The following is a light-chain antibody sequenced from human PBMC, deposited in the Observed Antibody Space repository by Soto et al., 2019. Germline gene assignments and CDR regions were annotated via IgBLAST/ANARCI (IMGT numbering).Light chain of an antibody. CDR2: KAS. Sequence: DIQMTQSPSTLSASVVDRVIIIGRASQSINSWLAWYQQKPGKAPKLLIYKASSLESGVPSRFSGSGSGTEFTLTISSLQPDDFATYYCQQYNDYLWTFGQGTKVDIK. J-gene: IGKJ1*01. V-gene: IGKV1-5*03. CDR3: QQYNDYLWT. CDR1: QSINSW.